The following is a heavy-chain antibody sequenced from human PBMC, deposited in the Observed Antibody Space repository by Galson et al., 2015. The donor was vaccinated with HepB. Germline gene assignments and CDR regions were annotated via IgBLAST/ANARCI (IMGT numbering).Heavy chain of an antibody. V-gene: IGHV3-74*01. J-gene: IGHJ6*02. CDR3: ARDKGYGLDV. CDR2: INNDGRST. CDR1: GFTLRSYW. Sequence: SLRLSCAASGFTLRSYWMHWVRQAPGKGLVWVSHINNDGRSTTNADSVKGRFTISRDNTKNTLYLQMNSLRAEDTAMYYCARDKGYGLDVWGQGTTVTVSS.